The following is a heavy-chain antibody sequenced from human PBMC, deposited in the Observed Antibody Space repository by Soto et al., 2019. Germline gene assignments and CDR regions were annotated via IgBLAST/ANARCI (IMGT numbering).Heavy chain of an antibody. D-gene: IGHD1-1*01. J-gene: IGHJ4*02. CDR3: ARELYFGGTDS. CDR1: GGSFRDYF. CDR2: INHSGST. Sequence: QVRLQQWGAGLLKPSETLSLTCAVYGGSFRDYFWTWIRQSPGKGLEWIGQINHSGSTNYNPSLKSRVTIAVDTSKNQFPLRLTSVTAADTAVYYCARELYFGGTDSWGRGTPVIV. V-gene: IGHV4-34*02.